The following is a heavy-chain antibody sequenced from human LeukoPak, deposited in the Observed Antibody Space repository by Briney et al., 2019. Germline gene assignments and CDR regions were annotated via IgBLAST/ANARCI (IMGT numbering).Heavy chain of an antibody. CDR2: INPNSGGT. CDR1: GYTFTGYY. Sequence: ASVKVSCKASGYTFTGYYMHWVRQAPGQGLEWMGWINPNSGGTNYAQKFQGRVTMTRDTSISTAYMELSRLRSDDTAVYYCARAEPLWFGEFDYWGRGTLVTVSS. V-gene: IGHV1-2*02. D-gene: IGHD3-10*01. CDR3: ARAEPLWFGEFDY. J-gene: IGHJ4*02.